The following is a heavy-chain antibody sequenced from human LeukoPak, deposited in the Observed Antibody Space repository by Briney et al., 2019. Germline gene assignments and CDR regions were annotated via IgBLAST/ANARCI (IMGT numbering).Heavy chain of an antibody. D-gene: IGHD6-19*01. CDR3: ARAVAVAGTHLYYYGMDF. CDR2: FYISGKT. Sequence: SETLSLTCSVSGGSVSSYYWSWIRQAAGEGLEWIGRFYISGKTDYNPSLKSRVTMSADTSRNQFSLKLTSVNAADTAIYYCARAVAVAGTHLYYYGMDFWGPGTTVTVSS. V-gene: IGHV4-4*07. CDR1: GGSVSSYY. J-gene: IGHJ6*02.